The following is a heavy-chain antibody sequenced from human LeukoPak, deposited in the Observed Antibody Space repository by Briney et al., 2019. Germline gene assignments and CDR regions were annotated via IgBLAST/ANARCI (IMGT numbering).Heavy chain of an antibody. J-gene: IGHJ5*02. CDR3: ARQKYNQFDP. CDR1: GGTFSSYA. CDR2: IIPIFGTA. D-gene: IGHD1-14*01. V-gene: IGHV1-69*13. Sequence: SVTVSCTASGGTFSSYAISWVRQAPGQGLEWMGGIIPIFGTANYAQKFQGRVTITADESTSTAYMELSSLRSEDTAVYYCARQKYNQFDPWGQGTLVTVSS.